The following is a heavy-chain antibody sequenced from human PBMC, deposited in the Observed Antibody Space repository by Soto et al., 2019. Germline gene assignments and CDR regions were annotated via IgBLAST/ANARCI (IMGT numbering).Heavy chain of an antibody. D-gene: IGHD6-19*01. J-gene: IGHJ4*02. CDR1: GFTFGFSS. Sequence: PGGSLRLSCAASGFTFGFSSMNWVRQAPGKGLEWVSSISSSSDYIYYADSVKGRFTVSRDNAKNALYLQMNSLRAEDTAVYYCERDGSGWSRDCWGQGTLVTVSS. CDR2: ISSSSDYI. CDR3: ERDGSGWSRDC. V-gene: IGHV3-21*01.